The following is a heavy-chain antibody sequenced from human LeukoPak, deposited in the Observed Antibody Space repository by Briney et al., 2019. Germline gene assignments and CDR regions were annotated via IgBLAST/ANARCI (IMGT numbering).Heavy chain of an antibody. J-gene: IGHJ4*02. Sequence: GGSLRLSCAASGFTFSSYSMNWVRQAPGKGLEWVANIKQDGSEKYYVDSVKGRFTISRDNAKNSLYLQMNSLRAEDTAVYYCAREVSYSNYCFDYWGQGTLVTVSS. CDR1: GFTFSSYS. V-gene: IGHV3-7*01. CDR2: IKQDGSEK. D-gene: IGHD4-11*01. CDR3: AREVSYSNYCFDY.